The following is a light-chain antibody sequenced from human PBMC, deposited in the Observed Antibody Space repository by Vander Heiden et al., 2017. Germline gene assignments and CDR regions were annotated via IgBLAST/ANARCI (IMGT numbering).Light chain of an antibody. V-gene: IGKV3-20*01. CDR1: QRVRSPC. Sequence: EIALTQSPRTLSLYPGEIATLSCTASQRVRSPCLAWYQQKPGQAPKLLMYDISSRATGTPDRFSGSGSGTDFTLTISGLEPEDSAVYYCQQYAGIPWTFGQGTKVELK. CDR3: QQYAGIPWT. CDR2: DIS. J-gene: IGKJ1*01.